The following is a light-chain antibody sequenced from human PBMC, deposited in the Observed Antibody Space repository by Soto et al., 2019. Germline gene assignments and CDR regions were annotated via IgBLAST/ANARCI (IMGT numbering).Light chain of an antibody. CDR3: QQYDNLPLT. CDR1: QDISNY. Sequence: DIPMNPFPSSLSSSLGGKGTITFQASQDISNYLNWYQQKPGKAPKLLIYDASNLETGVPSRFSGSGSGTDFTFTISSLQPEDIATYYCQQYDNLPLTFGGGTKVDIK. V-gene: IGKV1-33*01. J-gene: IGKJ4*01. CDR2: DAS.